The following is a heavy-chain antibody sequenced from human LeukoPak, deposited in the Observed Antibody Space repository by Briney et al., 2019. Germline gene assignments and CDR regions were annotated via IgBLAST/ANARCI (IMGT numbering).Heavy chain of an antibody. CDR3: ARVKYSSSSPHFDY. D-gene: IGHD6-13*01. CDR1: GFTFSSYS. V-gene: IGHV3-48*04. CDR2: ISSSGSTI. Sequence: GGSLRLSCAASGFTFSSYSMNWVRPAPGKGLEWVSYISSSGSTIYYADSVKGRFTISRDNAKNSLYLQMNSLRAEDTAVYYCARVKYSSSSPHFDYWGQGTLVTVSS. J-gene: IGHJ4*02.